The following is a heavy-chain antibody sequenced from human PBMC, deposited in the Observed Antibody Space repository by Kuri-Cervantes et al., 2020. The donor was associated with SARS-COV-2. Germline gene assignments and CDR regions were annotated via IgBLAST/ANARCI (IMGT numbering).Heavy chain of an antibody. J-gene: IGHJ4*02. CDR1: GYTFTGYY. D-gene: IGHD5-18*01. CDR3: ARDRNPYSYGPLFDY. Sequence: ASVQVSCKASGYTFTGYYMHWVRQAPGQGLEWMGWINPNSGGTNYAQKLQGRVTMTTDTSTSTAYMELRSLRSDDTAVYYCARDRNPYSYGPLFDYWGQGTLVTVSS. CDR2: INPNSGGT. V-gene: IGHV1-2*02.